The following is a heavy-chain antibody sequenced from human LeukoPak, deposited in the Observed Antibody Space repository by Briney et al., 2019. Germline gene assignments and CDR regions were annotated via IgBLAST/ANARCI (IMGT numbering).Heavy chain of an antibody. D-gene: IGHD6-13*01. CDR2: MNPNSGNT. J-gene: IGHJ4*02. V-gene: IGHV1-8*01. CDR1: GYTFTNYD. Sequence: ASVKISCKASGYTFTNYDINWVRQATGQGLEWVGWMNPNSGNTGYAQKFQGRVAMTWNTSISTAYMDLSSLRSEDTALYYYARGLRREQQLLRAFDYWGQGTLVTVSS. CDR3: ARGLRREQQLLRAFDY.